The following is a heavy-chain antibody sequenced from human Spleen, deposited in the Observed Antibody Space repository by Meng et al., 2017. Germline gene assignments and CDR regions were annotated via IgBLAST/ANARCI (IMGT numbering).Heavy chain of an antibody. CDR2: INHSGST. CDR1: GGSFSGYY. CDR3: ARGCSSTSCYLPDY. Sequence: LSCAAYGGSFSGYYLSWIRQPPGKGLEWLGEINHSGSTNYNPSLKSRVTISVDTSKNQFSLKLNSVTAADTAVYYCARGCSSTSCYLPDYWGQGTLVTVSS. V-gene: IGHV4-34*01. J-gene: IGHJ4*02. D-gene: IGHD2/OR15-2a*01.